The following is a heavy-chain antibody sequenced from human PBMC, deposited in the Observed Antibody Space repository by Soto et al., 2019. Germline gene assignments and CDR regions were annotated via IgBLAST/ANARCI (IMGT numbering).Heavy chain of an antibody. CDR2: IRGDGGKI. CDR1: GFMFSAYW. V-gene: IGHV3-7*01. J-gene: IGHJ4*02. D-gene: IGHD5-18*01. CDR3: ARDFYGGYTYGPGDY. Sequence: GGSLRLSCAASGFMFSAYWMSWVRQAPGKGLEWVANIRGDGGKIYYVDSVKGRFTISRDNAKRSLYLQMNSLRAEDTAVYYCARDFYGGYTYGPGDYWGQGALVTVSS.